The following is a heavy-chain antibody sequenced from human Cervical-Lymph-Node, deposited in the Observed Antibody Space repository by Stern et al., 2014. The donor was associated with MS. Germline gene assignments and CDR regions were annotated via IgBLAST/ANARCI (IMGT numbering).Heavy chain of an antibody. V-gene: IGHV1-69*14. J-gene: IGHJ4*02. CDR2: IIPLFGTT. CDR1: GDTFSNCA. Sequence: QDQLVQSGAEVKKPGSSVKVSCKASGDTFSNCAITWVRQAPGQGLNWMGGIIPLFGTTIYTRRFQGRVTITADKSTSTAYMELSSLRSEDTAVYYCASAPGVTALPTHFDYWGQGTLVTVSS. D-gene: IGHD2-21*02. CDR3: ASAPGVTALPTHFDY.